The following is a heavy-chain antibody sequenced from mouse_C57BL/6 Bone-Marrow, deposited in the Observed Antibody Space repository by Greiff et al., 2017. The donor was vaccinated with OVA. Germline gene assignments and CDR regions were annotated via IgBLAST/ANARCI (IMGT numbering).Heavy chain of an antibody. Sequence: VQLQQSGAELVRPGASVKLSCTASGFNIKDDYMHWVKQRPEQGLEWIGWIDPENGDTEYASKFQGKATITADTSSNTAYLQLSSLTSEDTAVYYCTKTHDYSWFAYWGQGTLVTVSA. D-gene: IGHD2-4*01. CDR1: GFNIKDDY. CDR2: IDPENGDT. V-gene: IGHV14-4*01. CDR3: TKTHDYSWFAY. J-gene: IGHJ3*01.